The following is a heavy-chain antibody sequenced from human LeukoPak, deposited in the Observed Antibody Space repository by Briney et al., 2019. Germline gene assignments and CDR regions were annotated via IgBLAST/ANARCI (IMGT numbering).Heavy chain of an antibody. CDR3: ARELHRSYLDP. Sequence: SETQSLTCTVSGGSISDYYSSWIRQPPGKGLEWLGYIHYSGSTNYNPSLKSRVTISVDTSKNQFSLKLSSVTAADTAVYYCARELHRSYLDPWGQGTLVTVSS. V-gene: IGHV4-59*12. D-gene: IGHD3-16*02. J-gene: IGHJ5*02. CDR1: GGSISDYY. CDR2: IHYSGST.